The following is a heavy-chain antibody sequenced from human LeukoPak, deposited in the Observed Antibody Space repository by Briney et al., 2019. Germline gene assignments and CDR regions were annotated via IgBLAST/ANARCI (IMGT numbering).Heavy chain of an antibody. D-gene: IGHD1-1*01. V-gene: IGHV3-15*01. J-gene: IGHJ4*02. Sequence: GGSLRLSCAASGFTFSNAWMSWVRQAPGKGLEWVGRIKSKTDGGTTDYAAPVKGRFTISREDSKNTLYLQMNSLKTEDTAVYYCTTDVGTTGTTLFDYWGQGTLVTVSS. CDR3: TTDVGTTGTTLFDY. CDR2: IKSKTDGGTT. CDR1: GFTFSNAW.